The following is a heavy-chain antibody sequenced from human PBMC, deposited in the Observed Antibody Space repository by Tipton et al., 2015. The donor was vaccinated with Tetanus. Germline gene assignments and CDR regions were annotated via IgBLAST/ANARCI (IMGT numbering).Heavy chain of an antibody. Sequence: TLSLTCTVSGGSISSYYWSWIRQPPGKGLEWIGYIYYIGSTNYNPSLKSRVTISVDTSKNQFSLKLSSVTAADTAVYYCASTVGHSGGYYYYSGMDVWGQGTTVTVSS. CDR1: GGSISSYY. CDR3: ASTVGHSGGYYYYSGMDV. CDR2: IYYIGST. J-gene: IGHJ6*02. D-gene: IGHD3-16*01. V-gene: IGHV4-59*01.